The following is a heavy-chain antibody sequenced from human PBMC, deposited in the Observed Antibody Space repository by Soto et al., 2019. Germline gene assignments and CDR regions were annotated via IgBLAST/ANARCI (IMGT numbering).Heavy chain of an antibody. CDR2: ISAYNGNT. J-gene: IGHJ6*03. D-gene: IGHD3-9*01. Sequence: ASVKVSCKASGYTFTSYGISWVRQAPGQGLEWMGWISAYNGNTNYAQKLQGRVTMTTDTSTSTAYMELRSLRSDDTAVYYCARIAIYDILTGPRQNYMEVWGKGTTVTVSS. CDR1: GYTFTSYG. CDR3: ARIAIYDILTGPRQNYMEV. V-gene: IGHV1-18*01.